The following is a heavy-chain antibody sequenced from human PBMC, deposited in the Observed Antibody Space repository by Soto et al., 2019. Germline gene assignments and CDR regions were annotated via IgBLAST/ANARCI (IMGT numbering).Heavy chain of an antibody. CDR3: ARGDCISTSCVYYYGMDG. CDR1: GYTFTSYD. CDR2: MNPNSGNT. Sequence: ASVKVSCKASGYTFTSYDINWVRQATGQGLEWMGWMNPNSGNTGYAQKFQGRVTMTRNTSISTAYMELSSLRSEDTAVYYCARGDCISTSCVYYYGMDGWGQGTTVTVSS. V-gene: IGHV1-8*01. J-gene: IGHJ6*02. D-gene: IGHD2-2*01.